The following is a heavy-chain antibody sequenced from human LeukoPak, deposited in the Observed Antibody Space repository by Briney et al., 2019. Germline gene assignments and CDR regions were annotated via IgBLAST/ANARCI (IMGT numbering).Heavy chain of an antibody. CDR1: GFTFGGYW. CDR2: IKQDGSEK. J-gene: IGHJ4*02. Sequence: PGGSLRLSCAASGFTFGGYWMSWVRRAQGKGRGWVATIKQDGSEKYYVDSVKGRFTISRDNAKNSLYLQMNSLRAEDTAVYYCARERGYCSSTSCYLTADYWGQGTLVTVSS. D-gene: IGHD2-2*01. V-gene: IGHV3-7*01. CDR3: ARERGYCSSTSCYLTADY.